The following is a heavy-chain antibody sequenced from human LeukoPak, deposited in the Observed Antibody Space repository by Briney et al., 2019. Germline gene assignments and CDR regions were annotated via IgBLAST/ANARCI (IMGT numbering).Heavy chain of an antibody. CDR2: ISSSSSYI. Sequence: GGSLRPSCAASGFTFSSYSMNWVRQAPGKGLEWVSSISSSSSYIYYADSVKGRFTISRDNAKNSLYLQMNSLRAEDTAVYYCAIIAVAGTVDYWGQGTLVTVSS. D-gene: IGHD6-19*01. CDR3: AIIAVAGTVDY. J-gene: IGHJ4*02. CDR1: GFTFSSYS. V-gene: IGHV3-21*01.